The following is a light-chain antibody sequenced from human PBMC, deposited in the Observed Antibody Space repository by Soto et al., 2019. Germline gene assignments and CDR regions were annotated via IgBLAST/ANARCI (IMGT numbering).Light chain of an antibody. CDR2: KVS. J-gene: IGKJ5*01. CDR1: QSLVHSDGIAY. CDR3: MQGTHWPIT. V-gene: IGKV2-30*02. Sequence: EVVMTQSPLSLPVTLGQPASISCRSNQSLVHSDGIAYFSWFQQRPGRSPRRLIYKVSNRDSGVPAIFSGSGSGTDFALKISMVESEDVGVYYCMQGTHWPITFGQGTRLEIK.